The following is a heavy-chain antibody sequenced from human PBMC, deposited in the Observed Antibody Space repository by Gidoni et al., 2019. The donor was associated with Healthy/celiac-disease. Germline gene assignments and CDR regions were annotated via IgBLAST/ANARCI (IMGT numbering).Heavy chain of an antibody. CDR1: GYTLTELS. V-gene: IGHV1-24*01. CDR2: FDPEDCET. Sequence: QVQLVQSGAEVKKPGASVKVSCKVSGYTLTELSMHWVRQAPGKGLEWMGGFDPEDCETIYAQKFQGRVTMTEDTSTDTAYMELSSLRSEDTAVYYCATPAGKQQLVGQGYYGMDVWGQGTTVTVSS. D-gene: IGHD6-13*01. J-gene: IGHJ6*02. CDR3: ATPAGKQQLVGQGYYGMDV.